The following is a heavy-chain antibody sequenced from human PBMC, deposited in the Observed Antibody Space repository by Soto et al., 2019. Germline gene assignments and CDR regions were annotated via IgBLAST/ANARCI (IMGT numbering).Heavy chain of an antibody. J-gene: IGHJ4*02. D-gene: IGHD4-17*01. V-gene: IGHV4-34*01. CDR2: INHSGST. Sequence: SETLSLTCAVYGGSFSGYYWSWIRQPPGKGLEWIGEINHSGSTNYNPSLKSRVTISVDTSKNQFSLKLSSVTAADTAVYYCVRNRGDHLFSNFDYWGQGTLVSGSS. CDR1: GGSFSGYY. CDR3: VRNRGDHLFSNFDY.